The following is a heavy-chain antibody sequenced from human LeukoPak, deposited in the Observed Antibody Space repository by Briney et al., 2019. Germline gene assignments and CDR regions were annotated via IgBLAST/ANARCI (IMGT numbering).Heavy chain of an antibody. Sequence: PSETLSLTCTVSGYSISSGYYWGWIRQPPGKGLEWIGSIYHSGSTYYNPSLKSRVTISVDTSKNQFSLKLSSVTAADTAVYYCARMVLAPALGVFDYWGQGILVTVSS. D-gene: IGHD4/OR15-4a*01. J-gene: IGHJ4*02. V-gene: IGHV4-38-2*02. CDR2: IYHSGST. CDR1: GYSISSGYY. CDR3: ARMVLAPALGVFDY.